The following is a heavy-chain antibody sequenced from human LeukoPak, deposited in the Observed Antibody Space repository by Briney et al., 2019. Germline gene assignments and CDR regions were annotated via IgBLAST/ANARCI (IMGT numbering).Heavy chain of an antibody. CDR3: ARALSTMGRGVYYSYGMDV. CDR1: GGTFSSYS. J-gene: IGHJ6*04. V-gene: IGHV1-69*01. Sequence: GSSVKVSCQASGGTFSSYSMSWVRLAPGHPLEWTGGIIPIFGTANYAQKFQARVTITADESTSTAYMDLSSRRSEDTAGYYCARALSTMGRGVYYSYGMDVWGKGTTVTVSS. D-gene: IGHD3-10*01. CDR2: IIPIFGTA.